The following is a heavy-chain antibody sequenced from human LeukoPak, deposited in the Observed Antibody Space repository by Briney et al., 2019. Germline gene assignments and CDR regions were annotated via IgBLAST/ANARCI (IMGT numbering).Heavy chain of an antibody. J-gene: IGHJ4*02. CDR3: AKDRYTYGY. CDR1: EFTLNNFE. V-gene: IGHV3-48*03. CDR2: ISSGDTTT. Sequence: GGSLRLSCAASEFTLNNFEVNWVRQAPGKGLEWVGYISSGDTTTYYADSVKGRFTISRDNAKNSLYLQMNRLRAEDTAVYYCAKDRYTYGYWGQGTLVTVSS. D-gene: IGHD5-18*01.